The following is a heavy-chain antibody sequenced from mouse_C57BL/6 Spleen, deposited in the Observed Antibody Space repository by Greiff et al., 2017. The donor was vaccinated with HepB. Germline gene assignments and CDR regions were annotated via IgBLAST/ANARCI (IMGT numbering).Heavy chain of an antibody. CDR3: ARHGYDYDDAMDY. CDR1: GFTFSSYG. V-gene: IGHV5-6*02. D-gene: IGHD2-4*01. Sequence: DVKLVESGGDLVKPGGSLKLSCAASGFTFSSYGMSWVRQTPDKRLEWVATISSGGSYTYYPDSVKGRFTISRDNAKNTLYLQMSSLKSEDTAMYYCARHGYDYDDAMDYWGQGTSVTVSS. CDR2: ISSGGSYT. J-gene: IGHJ4*01.